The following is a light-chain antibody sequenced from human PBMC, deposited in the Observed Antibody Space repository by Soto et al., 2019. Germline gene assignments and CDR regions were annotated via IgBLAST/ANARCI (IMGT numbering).Light chain of an antibody. CDR3: SSYAGSNNHVV. V-gene: IGLV2-8*01. J-gene: IGLJ2*01. CDR1: SSDVGGYNY. CDR2: EVS. Sequence: QSVLTQPPSASGSPGQSVTISCTGTSSDVGGYNYVSWYQQHPGKAPKLMIYEVSKRPSGVPDRFPGSKSGNTASLTVSGLQAEDEADYYCSSYAGSNNHVVFGGGTKLTVL.